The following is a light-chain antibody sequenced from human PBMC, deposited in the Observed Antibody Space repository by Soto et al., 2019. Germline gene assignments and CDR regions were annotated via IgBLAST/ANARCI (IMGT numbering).Light chain of an antibody. Sequence: EIVLTQSPATLSLSPGERATLSCRASQNISVYLAWYRQKPGQAPRLLIYAASNRATGTPARFSGSGSGTDFTVTISSLEPEDFEVYYCQQRNHWPPGIAIGQGTRLYI. J-gene: IGKJ5*01. CDR3: QQRNHWPPGIA. CDR2: AAS. V-gene: IGKV3-11*01. CDR1: QNISVY.